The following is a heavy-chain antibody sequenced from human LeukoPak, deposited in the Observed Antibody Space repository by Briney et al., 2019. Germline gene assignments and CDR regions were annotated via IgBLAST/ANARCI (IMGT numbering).Heavy chain of an antibody. CDR2: IRSKANSYAT. Sequence: GGSLKLSCAASGFTFSGSAIHWVRQASGKGLEWVGRIRSKANSYATTYGASVKGRFTFSRDDSKNTAYLQMNSLKTEDTAVYYCTRSLYYDSWSGYFGGEDFDYWGQGTLVTVSP. CDR1: GFTFSGSA. D-gene: IGHD3-3*01. CDR3: TRSLYYDSWSGYFGGEDFDY. J-gene: IGHJ4*02. V-gene: IGHV3-73*01.